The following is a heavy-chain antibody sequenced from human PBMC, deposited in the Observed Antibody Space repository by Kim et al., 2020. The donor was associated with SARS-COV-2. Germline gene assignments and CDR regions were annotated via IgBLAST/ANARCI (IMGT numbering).Heavy chain of an antibody. Sequence: SETLSLTCTVSGGSVSSGSYYWSWIRQPPGKGLEWIGYIYYSGSTNYNPSLKSRVTISVDTSKNQFSLKLSSVTAADTAVYYCASILWFGDLRFDPWGQG. CDR2: IYYSGST. CDR3: ASILWFGDLRFDP. V-gene: IGHV4-61*01. CDR1: GGSVSSGSYY. D-gene: IGHD3-10*01. J-gene: IGHJ5*02.